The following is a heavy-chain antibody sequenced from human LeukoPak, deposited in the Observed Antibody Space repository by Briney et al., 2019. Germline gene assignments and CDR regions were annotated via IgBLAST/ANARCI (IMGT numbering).Heavy chain of an antibody. Sequence: SETLSLTCTASGGTISSCYLSWIRQPAGKGLECMGRIYTSGSTNYNPSLKSRVTMSVDTSKNQFSLKLSSVTAADTAVYYCARHARKWEPNFDYWGQGTLVTVSS. CDR3: ARHARKWEPNFDY. CDR2: IYTSGST. J-gene: IGHJ4*02. CDR1: GGTISSCY. V-gene: IGHV4-4*07. D-gene: IGHD1-26*01.